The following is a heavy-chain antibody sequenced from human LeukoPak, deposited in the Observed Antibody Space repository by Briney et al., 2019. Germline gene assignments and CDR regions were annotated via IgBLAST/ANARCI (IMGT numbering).Heavy chain of an antibody. CDR1: GITFSSYG. Sequence: PGRSLRLSCAASGITFSSYGMHWVRQAPGKGLEWVAVISYDGSNKYYVDSVKGRFTISRDNSKNTLYLQMNSLRAEDTAVYYCAKGYYGMDVWGQGTTVTVSS. CDR2: ISYDGSNK. CDR3: AKGYYGMDV. V-gene: IGHV3-30*18. J-gene: IGHJ6*02.